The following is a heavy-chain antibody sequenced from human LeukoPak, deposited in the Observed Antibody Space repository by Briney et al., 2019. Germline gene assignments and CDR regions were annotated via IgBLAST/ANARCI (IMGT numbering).Heavy chain of an antibody. CDR2: ITGTGSQLDDV. CDR3: ARETGFVDAFDF. J-gene: IGHJ3*01. CDR1: GCKFSVYS. Sequence: GGSPRLSCAASGCKFSVYSMNWVRQAPGSGLQWVSRITGTGSQLDDVDYADSVRGRFTISRDNGKDSLFLEMRGLRVEDTGIYFCARETGFVDAFDFWGRGTLVTVSS. V-gene: IGHV3-21*03. D-gene: IGHD5-24*01.